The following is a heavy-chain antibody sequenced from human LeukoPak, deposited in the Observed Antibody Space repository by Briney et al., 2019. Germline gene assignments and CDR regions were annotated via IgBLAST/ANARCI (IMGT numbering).Heavy chain of an antibody. CDR1: GYSFTSYW. CDR2: IYPDDSHT. J-gene: IGHJ4*02. CDR3: ARRSGSLDGFDH. D-gene: IGHD1-26*01. Sequence: GESLQISCQASGYSFTSYWIAWVRQMPGKGLEWMGIIYPDDSHTIYSPSFQGQVAISADKSISTAYVQWSSLKASDTAMYYCARRSGSLDGFDHWGQGTLVTVSS. V-gene: IGHV5-51*01.